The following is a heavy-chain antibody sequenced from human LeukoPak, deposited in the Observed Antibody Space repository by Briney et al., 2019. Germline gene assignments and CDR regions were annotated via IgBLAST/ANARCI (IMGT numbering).Heavy chain of an antibody. V-gene: IGHV1-8*03. J-gene: IGHJ5*02. CDR1: RGTFSSYA. Sequence: ASVKVSCKASRGTFSSYAISWVRQAPGQGLEWMGWMNPNSGNTGYAQKFQGRVTITRNTSISTAYMELSSLRSEDTAVYYCARGTIAHASWFDPWGQGTLVTVSS. CDR3: ARGTIAHASWFDP. CDR2: MNPNSGNT. D-gene: IGHD5-24*01.